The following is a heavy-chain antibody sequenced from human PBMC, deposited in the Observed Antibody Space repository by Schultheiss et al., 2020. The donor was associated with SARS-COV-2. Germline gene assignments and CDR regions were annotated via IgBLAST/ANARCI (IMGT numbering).Heavy chain of an antibody. Sequence: ASVKVSCKASGYTFTSYGISWVRQAPGQGLEWMGWISAYNGNTNYAQKLQGRVTMTTDTSTSTAYMELRSLRSDDTAVYYCARDVLAEVCSSTSCQYYYYMDVWGKGTTVTVSS. CDR2: ISAYNGNT. D-gene: IGHD2-2*01. CDR3: ARDVLAEVCSSTSCQYYYYMDV. V-gene: IGHV1-18*01. CDR1: GYTFTSYG. J-gene: IGHJ6*03.